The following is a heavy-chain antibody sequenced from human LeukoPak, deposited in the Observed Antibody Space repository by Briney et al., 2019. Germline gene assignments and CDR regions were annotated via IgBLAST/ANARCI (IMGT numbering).Heavy chain of an antibody. Sequence: GGSLRLSCAASGFTFSDYYMSWIRQAPGKGLEWVSYISSSGSTIYYADSVKGRFTISRANAKNSLYLQMSSRRAEDTVVYYCARDADGSSGYCHDALGIWGHGTTVTV. CDR1: GFTFSDYY. D-gene: IGHD3-22*01. V-gene: IGHV3-11*01. CDR2: ISSSGSTI. CDR3: ARDADGSSGYCHDALGI. J-gene: IGHJ6*02.